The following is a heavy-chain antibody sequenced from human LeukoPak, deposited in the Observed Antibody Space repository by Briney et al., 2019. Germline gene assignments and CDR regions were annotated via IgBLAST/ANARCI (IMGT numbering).Heavy chain of an antibody. D-gene: IGHD2-15*01. Sequence: PGGSLRLSCTASGFTFNTYAMSWVRQAPGKGLEWVSTIITTGGVSDYADSVKGRFTISRDNSKNTLYLQMNSLRAEDTAVYYCARDREGYCSGGTCTNFDYWGQGTLVTVSS. J-gene: IGHJ4*02. CDR1: GFTFNTYA. CDR3: ARDREGYCSGGTCTNFDY. CDR2: IITTGGVS. V-gene: IGHV3-23*01.